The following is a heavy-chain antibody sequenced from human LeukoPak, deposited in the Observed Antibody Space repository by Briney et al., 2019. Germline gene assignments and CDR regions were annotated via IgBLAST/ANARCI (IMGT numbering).Heavy chain of an antibody. J-gene: IGHJ4*02. Sequence: GGSLRLSCAASGFTFSSYAMSWVRQAPGKGLEWVSAISGSGGSTYYADSVKGRFTISRDNSKNTLYLQMNSLRAEDTAVYYCARARVATMIFDYWGQGTLSPSPQ. CDR3: ARARVATMIFDY. D-gene: IGHD5-24*01. CDR1: GFTFSSYA. CDR2: ISGSGGST. V-gene: IGHV3-23*01.